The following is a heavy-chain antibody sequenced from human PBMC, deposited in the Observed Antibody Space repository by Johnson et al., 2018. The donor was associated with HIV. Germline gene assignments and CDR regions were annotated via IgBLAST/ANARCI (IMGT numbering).Heavy chain of an antibody. CDR3: AKQNRGAFDI. CDR1: GFTFDDYG. CDR2: IYSGGNT. V-gene: IGHV3-66*04. Sequence: EVQLVESGGTLAKPAWSPRLSCAAYGFTFDDYGMSWVRQAPGKGLEWVSIIYSGGNTYYADSVKGRFTISRDNSKNTLYFQMNGLRAEDTAVYYCAKQNRGAFDIWGQGTMVTVSS. J-gene: IGHJ3*02.